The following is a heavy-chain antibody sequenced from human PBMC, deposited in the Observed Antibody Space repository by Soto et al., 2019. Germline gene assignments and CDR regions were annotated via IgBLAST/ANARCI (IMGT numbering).Heavy chain of an antibody. CDR3: ARESEDLTSNFDY. V-gene: IGHV3-21*06. Sequence: GALRLSCSASGFTFTRYSMNWVRQAPGKGLEWVSSISSTTNYIYYGDSMKGRFTISRDNAKNSLYLEMNSLRAEDTAVYYCARESEDLTSNFDYWGQGTLVTVYS. J-gene: IGHJ4*02. CDR2: ISSTTNYI. D-gene: IGHD7-27*01. CDR1: GFTFTRYS.